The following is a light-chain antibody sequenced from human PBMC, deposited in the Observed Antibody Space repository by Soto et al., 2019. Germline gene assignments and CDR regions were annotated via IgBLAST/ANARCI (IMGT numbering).Light chain of an antibody. CDR2: RAS. V-gene: IGKV1-5*03. CDR1: QSISSW. Sequence: DIQMTQSPSTLSASVGDRVTITCRASQSISSWLAWYQQKPGRAPKLLIQRASSLESGVPSRFSGSESGTEFTLTICSLQPDDSASYYCQQYSSYSNTFGQGTKV. CDR3: QQYSSYSNT. J-gene: IGKJ1*01.